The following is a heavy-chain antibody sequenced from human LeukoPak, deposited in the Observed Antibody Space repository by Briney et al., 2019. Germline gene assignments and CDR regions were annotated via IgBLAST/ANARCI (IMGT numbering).Heavy chain of an antibody. V-gene: IGHV5-51*01. D-gene: IGHD6-13*01. CDR1: GYSFTTYW. CDR3: AKLGAYSSSWYGFFDY. Sequence: GESLKISCKGSGYSFTTYWIGWVRQMPGKGLEWMGIIYPGDSEATYSPSFQGQVTISADKSITTAYLQWSSLKASDTAMYYCAKLGAYSSSWYGFFDYWGQGTLVAVSS. CDR2: IYPGDSEA. J-gene: IGHJ4*02.